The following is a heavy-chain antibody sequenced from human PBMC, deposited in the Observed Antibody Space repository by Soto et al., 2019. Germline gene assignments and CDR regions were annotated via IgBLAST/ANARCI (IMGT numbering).Heavy chain of an antibody. CDR3: AKEVSLGSTVDLGY. D-gene: IGHD7-27*01. Sequence: GGSLRLSCAASGFTFDDYAMHWVRQAPGKGLEWVSTISGSGGSTYYADAAKGRFTISRDNSMGTLYLQMKSLRVEDTAIYYCAKEVSLGSTVDLGYWGQGTQVTVSS. V-gene: IGHV3-23*01. CDR2: ISGSGGST. CDR1: GFTFDDYA. J-gene: IGHJ4*02.